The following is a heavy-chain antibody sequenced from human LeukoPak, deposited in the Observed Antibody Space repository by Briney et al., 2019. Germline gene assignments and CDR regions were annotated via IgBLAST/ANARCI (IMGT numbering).Heavy chain of an antibody. CDR3: ARSNNYYESSGYYAKTRRDFDY. D-gene: IGHD3-22*01. Sequence: ASVRVSCKASGYTFTSYYMHWVRQAPGQGLEWMGIINPSGGSTNYAQKFQGRVTMTRATSTSTVYMELSSLRPEDTAVYYCARSNNYYESSGYYAKTRRDFDYWGQGTLVTVSS. V-gene: IGHV1-46*01. CDR1: GYTFTSYY. J-gene: IGHJ4*02. CDR2: INPSGGST.